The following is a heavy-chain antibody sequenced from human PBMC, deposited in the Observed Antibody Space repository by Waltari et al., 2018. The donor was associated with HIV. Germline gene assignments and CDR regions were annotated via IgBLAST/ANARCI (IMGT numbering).Heavy chain of an antibody. V-gene: IGHV5-51*03. Sequence: EVQLVQSGAEVKKPGESLKISCKGSGYSFATYWIGWVRQMPGKGLGWLGIIDPGDSATRYRPSFQGQVTISADKAIRTAYLQWSSLKASDTAMYYCTKGMYANQDYFDNWGQGTLVTVSS. CDR2: IDPGDSAT. CDR3: TKGMYANQDYFDN. J-gene: IGHJ4*02. D-gene: IGHD2-8*01. CDR1: GYSFATYW.